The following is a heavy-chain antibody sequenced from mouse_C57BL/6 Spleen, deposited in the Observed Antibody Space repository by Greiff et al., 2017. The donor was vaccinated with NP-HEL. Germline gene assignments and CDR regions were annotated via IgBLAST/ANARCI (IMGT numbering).Heavy chain of an antibody. CDR3: ARGGTTVVRDYFDY. CDR2: IYPSDSET. CDR1: GYTFTSYW. J-gene: IGHJ2*01. V-gene: IGHV1-61*01. Sequence: QVQLKQPGAELVRPGSSVKLSCKASGYTFTSYWMDWVKQRPGQGLEWIGNIYPSDSETHYNQKFKDKATLTVDKSSSTAYMQLSSLTSEDSAVYYCARGGTTVVRDYFDYWGQGTTLTVSS. D-gene: IGHD1-1*01.